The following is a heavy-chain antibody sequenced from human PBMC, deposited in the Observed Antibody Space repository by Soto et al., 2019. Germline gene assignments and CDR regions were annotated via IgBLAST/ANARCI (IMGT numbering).Heavy chain of an antibody. V-gene: IGHV3-30-3*01. J-gene: IGHJ3*02. Sequence: PGGSLRLSCAASGFTFRSYAMDWVRQAPGKGLEWVAVISFDGSKKYFADSVKGRFTISRDNSKSTVYLQMNTLRAEDTAVYYCTRRRFDVFDIWGQGTMVTVSS. CDR3: TRRRFDVFDI. CDR1: GFTFRSYA. CDR2: ISFDGSKK.